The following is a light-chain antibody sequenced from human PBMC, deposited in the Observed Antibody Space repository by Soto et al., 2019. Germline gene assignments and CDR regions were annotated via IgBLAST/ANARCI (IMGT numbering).Light chain of an antibody. Sequence: DIQMTQSPSSLSASVGDGVTITCRASQSISSYVSWYQQKPGKAPKLLIYAASRLQSGVPSRFSGSRSGTDFTLTISSLQPEDFATYYCQQSYSRVTFGQGTNVDIK. V-gene: IGKV1-39*01. J-gene: IGKJ1*01. CDR3: QQSYSRVT. CDR2: AAS. CDR1: QSISSY.